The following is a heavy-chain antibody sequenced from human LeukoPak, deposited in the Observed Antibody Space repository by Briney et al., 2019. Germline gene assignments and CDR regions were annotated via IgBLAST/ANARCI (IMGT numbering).Heavy chain of an antibody. CDR2: ISGSGGST. D-gene: IGHD3-22*01. CDR3: AKDGRRGYYYDSSGYPHGAFDI. CDR1: GFTFSSYA. J-gene: IGHJ3*02. V-gene: IGHV3-23*01. Sequence: LTGGSLRLSCAASGFTFSSYAMSWVRQAPGKGLEWVSAISGSGGSTSYADSVKGRFTISRDNSKNTLYLQMNSLRAEDTAVYYCAKDGRRGYYYDSSGYPHGAFDIWGQGTMVTVSS.